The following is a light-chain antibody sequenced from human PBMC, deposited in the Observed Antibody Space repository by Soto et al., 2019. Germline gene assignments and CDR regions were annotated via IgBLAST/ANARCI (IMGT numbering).Light chain of an antibody. CDR1: QSVSGSY. Sequence: EIVLTQSPGTLSLSPGERATLSCRASQSVSGSYLAWYQQKPGQAPRLLIYGAFKRATGIPDRFSGSGSGTDFTLTISRMETEDFAVYCCQQYGSSPRTFGQGTEVDIK. CDR2: GAF. CDR3: QQYGSSPRT. J-gene: IGKJ1*01. V-gene: IGKV3-20*01.